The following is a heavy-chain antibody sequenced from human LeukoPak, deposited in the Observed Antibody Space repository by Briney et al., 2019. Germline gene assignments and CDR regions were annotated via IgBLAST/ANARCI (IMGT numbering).Heavy chain of an antibody. CDR3: ARQNVYYDISATIPFDS. Sequence: GESLKISCKGSGYSFTNYWIAWVRQLPGKGLEWMGIIYPGDSDTRYSPSFQGQVTISADKSIIPAYLQRSSLKASDTAMYYCARQNVYYDISATIPFDSWGQRTLVTVSS. CDR1: GYSFTNYW. J-gene: IGHJ4*02. V-gene: IGHV5-51*01. CDR2: IYPGDSDT. D-gene: IGHD3-22*01.